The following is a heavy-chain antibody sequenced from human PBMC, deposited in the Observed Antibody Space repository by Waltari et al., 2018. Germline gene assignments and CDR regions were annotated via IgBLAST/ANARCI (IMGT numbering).Heavy chain of an antibody. Sequence: QVQLQESGPGLVKPSETLSLTCTVSGGSISSYYWSWIRQPPGKGLAWIGYIYYSGSTNYNPSLKSRVTISVDTSKNQFSLKLSSVTAADTAVYYCARVGGGGVVPAAPRRYYYYMDVWGKGTTVTISS. CDR2: IYYSGST. CDR1: GGSISSYY. CDR3: ARVGGGGVVPAAPRRYYYYMDV. J-gene: IGHJ6*03. V-gene: IGHV4-59*01. D-gene: IGHD2-2*01.